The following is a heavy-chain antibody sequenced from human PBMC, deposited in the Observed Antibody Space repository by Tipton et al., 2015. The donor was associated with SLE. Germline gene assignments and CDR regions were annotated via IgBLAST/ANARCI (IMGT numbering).Heavy chain of an antibody. Sequence: SLRLSCAASGFTFSSYSMNWVRQAPGKGLEWVSVIYVGGDTYYGDFVKGRFTISRDNSKNTLYLQLNGLRPEDTALYFCARRAVTNNWYFDLWGRGTLVTVSS. CDR3: ARRAVTNNWYFDL. V-gene: IGHV3-23*03. D-gene: IGHD4-17*01. CDR2: IYVGGDT. CDR1: GFTFSSYS. J-gene: IGHJ2*01.